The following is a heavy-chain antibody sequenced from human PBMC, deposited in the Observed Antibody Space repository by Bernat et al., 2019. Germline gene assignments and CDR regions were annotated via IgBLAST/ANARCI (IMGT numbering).Heavy chain of an antibody. CDR3: VKAQIPYDTVTTWGYFDY. V-gene: IGHV3-64D*06. Sequence: EVQLVESGGGLVQPAGSLRLSCSASGFTFSSYAMHWVRQAPGKGLEYVSAISSNGGSTNYAGSVKGRFTISRDNSKNTLYLQMSSLRAEDTAVYYCVKAQIPYDTVTTWGYFDYWGQGTLVTVSS. J-gene: IGHJ4*02. CDR1: GFTFSSYA. CDR2: ISSNGGST. D-gene: IGHD4-11*01.